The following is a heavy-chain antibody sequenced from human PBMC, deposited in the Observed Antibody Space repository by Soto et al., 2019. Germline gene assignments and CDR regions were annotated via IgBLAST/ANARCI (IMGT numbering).Heavy chain of an antibody. V-gene: IGHV3-48*01. CDR3: ASGGAAAPHAPYYYYYMDV. CDR2: ISSSSSTI. J-gene: IGHJ6*03. Sequence: GGSLRLSCAASGFTFSSYSMNWVRQAPGKGLEWVSYISSSSSTIYYADSVKGRFTISRDNAKNSLYLQMNSLRAEDTAVYYCASGGAAAPHAPYYYYYMDVWGKGTTVTVSS. CDR1: GFTFSSYS. D-gene: IGHD6-13*01.